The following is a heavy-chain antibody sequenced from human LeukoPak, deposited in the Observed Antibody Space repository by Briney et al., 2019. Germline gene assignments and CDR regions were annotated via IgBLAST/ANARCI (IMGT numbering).Heavy chain of an antibody. V-gene: IGHV3-23*01. CDR1: GFTFSAYS. CDR3: AKGKFQLPLYSFDN. J-gene: IGHJ4*02. Sequence: AGGSLRLSCAASGFTFSAYSMTWVRQAPGKGLEWVSSICGDGGCTYYADSVKGRFTISRDESKKTLYLRMNSLRVEDTAVYYCAKGKFQLPLYSFDNWGQGTQVTVSS. D-gene: IGHD1-1*01. CDR2: ICGDGGCT.